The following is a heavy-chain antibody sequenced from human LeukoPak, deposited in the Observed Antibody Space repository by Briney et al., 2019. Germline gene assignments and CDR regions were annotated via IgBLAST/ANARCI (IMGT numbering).Heavy chain of an antibody. CDR3: SKASGVTIFGVVTS. CDR2: ISWNSGSI. Sequence: SGGSLRLSCAASGFTFDDYAMHWVRQAPGKGLEWVSGISWNSGSIGYADSVKGRFTISRDNAKNSLYLQMNSPRAQDTALDYCSKASGVTIFGVVTSWGQGTLVTVSS. D-gene: IGHD3-3*01. V-gene: IGHV3-9*01. CDR1: GFTFDDYA. J-gene: IGHJ5*02.